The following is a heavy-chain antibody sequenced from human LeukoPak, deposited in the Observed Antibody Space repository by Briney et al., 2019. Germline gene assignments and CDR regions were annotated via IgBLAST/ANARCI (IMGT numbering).Heavy chain of an antibody. Sequence: GGSLRLSCTASEFTFSSSWMTWVRQAPGKGLAWLANINEDGSTKNYVDSVKGRFSISRDNAKKSLYLQMNSLRAEDTAVYYCARDRAYSTFDYWSQGTLVTVSS. D-gene: IGHD2/OR15-2a*01. CDR3: ARDRAYSTFDY. J-gene: IGHJ4*02. V-gene: IGHV3-7*03. CDR2: INEDGSTK. CDR1: EFTFSSSW.